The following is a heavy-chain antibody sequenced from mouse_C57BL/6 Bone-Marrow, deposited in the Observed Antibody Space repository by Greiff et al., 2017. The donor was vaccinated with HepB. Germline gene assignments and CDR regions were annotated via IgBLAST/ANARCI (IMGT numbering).Heavy chain of an antibody. CDR2: ISDGGSYT. CDR3: ASAVGGYFDF. J-gene: IGHJ1*03. CDR1: GFTFSSYA. Sequence: EVQRVESGGGLVKPGGSLKLSCAASGFTFSSYAMSWVRQTPEKRLEWVATISDGGSYTYYPDNVKGRSTISRDNAKNNLYLQMSQLKSEDTAMYECASAVGGYFDFWGTGTTVTVSS. D-gene: IGHD1-1*01. V-gene: IGHV5-4*01.